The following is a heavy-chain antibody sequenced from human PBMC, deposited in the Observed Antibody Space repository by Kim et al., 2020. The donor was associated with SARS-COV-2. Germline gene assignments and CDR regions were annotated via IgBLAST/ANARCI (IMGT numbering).Heavy chain of an antibody. CDR3: ARVNVGGGDYFDY. CDR1: GFTVSSNY. CDR2: IYSGGST. V-gene: IGHV3-53*01. J-gene: IGHJ4*02. D-gene: IGHD4-17*01. Sequence: GGSLRLSCAASGFTVSSNYMSWVRQAPGKGLEWVSVIYSGGSTYYADSVKGRFTISRDNSKNTLYLQMNSLRAEDTAVYYCARVNVGGGDYFDYWGQGTLVTVSS.